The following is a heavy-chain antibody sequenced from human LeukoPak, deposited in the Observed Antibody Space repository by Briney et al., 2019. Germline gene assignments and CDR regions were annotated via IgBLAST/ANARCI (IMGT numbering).Heavy chain of an antibody. V-gene: IGHV1-46*01. D-gene: IGHD3-22*01. J-gene: IGHJ4*02. CDR3: ARDSNAPPGDSYYYDN. CDR2: INPSGGST. Sequence: GASVKVSCKASGYTFTSYYMHWVRQAPGQGLEWMGIINPSGGSTSYAQKFQGRVTMTRDTSTSTVYMELSSLRSEDTAVYYCARDSNAPPGDSYYYDNWGQGTLVTVSS. CDR1: GYTFTSYY.